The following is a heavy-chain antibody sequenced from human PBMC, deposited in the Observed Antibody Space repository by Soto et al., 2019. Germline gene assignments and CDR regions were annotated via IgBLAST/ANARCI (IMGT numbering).Heavy chain of an antibody. CDR3: ASSLGYTGYFDY. V-gene: IGHV1-2*02. D-gene: IGHD2-2*02. CDR2: INPNSGGT. CDR1: GYTFTGYY. Sequence: ASVKVSCKASGYTFTGYYMHWVRQAPGQGLEWMGWINPNSGGTNYAQKFQGRVTLTRDTSISTAYMELSRLRSDDTAVYYCASSLGYTGYFDYWGQGTLVTVSS. J-gene: IGHJ4*02.